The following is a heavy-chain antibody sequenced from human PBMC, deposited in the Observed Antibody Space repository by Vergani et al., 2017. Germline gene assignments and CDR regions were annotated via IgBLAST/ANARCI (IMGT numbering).Heavy chain of an antibody. V-gene: IGHV1-69*01. CDR1: GGTFSSYA. CDR2: IIPIFGTA. J-gene: IGHJ4*02. Sequence: QVQLVQSGAEVKKPGSSVKVSCKASGGTFSSYAISRVRQAPGQGLEWMGGIIPIFGTANYAQKFQGRVTITADESTSTAYRELSSLRSEDTAVYYCAREVRSGSYWPGGWGQGTLVTVSS. D-gene: IGHD1-26*01. CDR3: AREVRSGSYWPGG.